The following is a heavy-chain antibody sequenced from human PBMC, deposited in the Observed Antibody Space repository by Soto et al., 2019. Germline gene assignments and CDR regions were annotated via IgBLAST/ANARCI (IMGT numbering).Heavy chain of an antibody. CDR1: GYTLTELA. CDR2: FDPEDGET. J-gene: IGHJ6*02. Sequence: GASGKVSCKVSGYTLTELAMHWVRQAPGRGLEWMGGFDPEDGETIYAQKFQGRVTMTEDTSTDTAYMELSSLRSEDTAVYYCATKGRWYVGYYYYGMDVWGQGTTVTVSS. D-gene: IGHD6-13*01. V-gene: IGHV1-24*01. CDR3: ATKGRWYVGYYYYGMDV.